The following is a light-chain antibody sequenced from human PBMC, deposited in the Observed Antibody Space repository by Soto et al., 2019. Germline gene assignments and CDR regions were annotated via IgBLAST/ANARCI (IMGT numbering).Light chain of an antibody. CDR1: QSISSS. V-gene: IGKV1-39*01. Sequence: DIQMTQSPSSLSASVGDRVTITCRASQSISSSLNWYQQKPGKAPKLMIYAAYSLQSGVPSRFSGSGSGTDFTLTISSLQPEDFATYYCQQSYSTMYTFGQGTKLEIK. CDR2: AAY. CDR3: QQSYSTMYT. J-gene: IGKJ2*01.